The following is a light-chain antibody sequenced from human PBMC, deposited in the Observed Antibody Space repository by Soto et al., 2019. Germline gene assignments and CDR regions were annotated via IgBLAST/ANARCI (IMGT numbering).Light chain of an antibody. V-gene: IGKV3D-15*01. Sequence: EIVLTQSPATLSLSPGERATLSCRASETINNNLVWYQQKPGQPPRLLIHEASTRVTGIPARFSGSGSGTEFTFTISSLQSEDFAVYYCQQYKNWPRTFGQGTKVEI. J-gene: IGKJ1*01. CDR2: EAS. CDR3: QQYKNWPRT. CDR1: ETINNN.